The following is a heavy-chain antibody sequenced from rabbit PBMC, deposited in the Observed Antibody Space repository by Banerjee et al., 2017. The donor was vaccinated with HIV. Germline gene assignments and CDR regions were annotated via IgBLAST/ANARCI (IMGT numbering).Heavy chain of an antibody. J-gene: IGHJ4*01. CDR3: SRSGGAWDYFNL. Sequence: EESGGDLVKPEGSLTLTCTASGFSFSGSYWICWVRQAPGKGLEWIACIYTSSGSTAYASWAKGRFTISITSSTTVTLQMTSLTAADTATYFCSRSGGAWDYFNLWGPGTLVTVS. CDR2: IYTSSGST. CDR1: GFSFSGSYW. D-gene: IGHD1-1*01. V-gene: IGHV1S45*01.